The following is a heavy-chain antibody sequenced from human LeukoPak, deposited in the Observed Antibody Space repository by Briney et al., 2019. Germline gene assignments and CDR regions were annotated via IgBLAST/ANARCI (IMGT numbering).Heavy chain of an antibody. Sequence: GGSLRLSCAASGFTFSSHAMSWVRQAPGKGLEWVSAISGSGGSTYYADSVKGRFTVSRDNSKNTLYLQMNSLRAEDTAVYYCAKERGSSGYWPHWGQGTLVTVSS. CDR3: AKERGSSGYWPH. J-gene: IGHJ4*02. V-gene: IGHV3-23*01. D-gene: IGHD3-22*01. CDR2: ISGSGGST. CDR1: GFTFSSHA.